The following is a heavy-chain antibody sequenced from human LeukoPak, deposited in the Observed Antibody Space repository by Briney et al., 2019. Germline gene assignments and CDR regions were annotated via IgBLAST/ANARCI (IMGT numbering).Heavy chain of an antibody. D-gene: IGHD4-17*01. Sequence: GGSLRLSCAASGFTFYSYAMHWVRQAPGKGLEWVAVISSDGSNKYYADSVKGRFTLSRDNSKNTLYLQMNSLRVEDTAVYSCARDTSPMSHDYGDYGGAAKDYFDYWGQGTLVTVSS. CDR1: GFTFYSYA. J-gene: IGHJ4*02. CDR3: ARDTSPMSHDYGDYGGAAKDYFDY. CDR2: ISSDGSNK. V-gene: IGHV3-30-3*01.